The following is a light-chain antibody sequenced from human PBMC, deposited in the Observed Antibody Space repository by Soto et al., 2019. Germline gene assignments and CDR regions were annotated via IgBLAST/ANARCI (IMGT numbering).Light chain of an antibody. CDR1: QHVTTTY. V-gene: IGKV3-20*01. CDR2: GAS. CDR3: QQYDSSFT. Sequence: IVLTQSPATPSLSPGERATLSCTASQHVTTTYIAWYQQKFGQAPRLLIYGASTSATGTPDRFTGGGFGTDFTLTISRVEPEDFAVYYCQQYDSSFTFGGGTKVEMK. J-gene: IGKJ4*01.